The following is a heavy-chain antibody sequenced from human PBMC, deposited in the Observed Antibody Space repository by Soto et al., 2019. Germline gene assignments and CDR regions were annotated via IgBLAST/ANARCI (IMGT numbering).Heavy chain of an antibody. V-gene: IGHV4-39*01. CDR3: ARHVYSTSYFDY. Sequence: QLQLHEAGPGLVKPSETRSLTCTVSCGSISSSSYYWGWIRQPPGKGLEWIGSIYYSGSTYYNPSLKSRVTLSVDTSKNQFSLKLSSVTAADTAVYYWARHVYSTSYFDYWGQGTLVTVSS. CDR1: CGSISSSSYY. J-gene: IGHJ4*02. D-gene: IGHD4-4*01. CDR2: IYYSGST.